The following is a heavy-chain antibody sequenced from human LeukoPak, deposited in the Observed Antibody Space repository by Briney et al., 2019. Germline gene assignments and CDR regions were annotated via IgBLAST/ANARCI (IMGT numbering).Heavy chain of an antibody. CDR1: GGSIGSYY. CDR3: SRVGYEFWCGYYKFYYYYYMDV. D-gene: IGHD3-3*01. V-gene: IGHV4-59*01. J-gene: IGHJ6*03. Sequence: SETLSLTCTASGGSIGSYYWSWIRQPPGKGLEWMGYIYYSGSTNYNPSLKSRVTISVDTSKNHSSLKLSSVTAADPPVYYCSRVGYEFWCGYYKFYYYYYMDVWGKGTTVTVSS. CDR2: IYYSGST.